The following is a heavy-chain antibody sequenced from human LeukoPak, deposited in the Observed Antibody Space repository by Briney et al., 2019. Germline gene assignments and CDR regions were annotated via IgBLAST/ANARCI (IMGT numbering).Heavy chain of an antibody. J-gene: IGHJ6*02. CDR1: GGSFSGYY. V-gene: IGHV4-34*01. CDR3: ARAHSNPPYYYYGMDV. D-gene: IGHD4-11*01. Sequence: SETLTLTCAVYGGSFSGYYWSWIRQPPGKGLEWIGEINHSGSTNYNPSLKSRVTISVDTSKNQFSLKLSSVTAADTAVYYCARAHSNPPYYYYGMDVWGQGTTVTVSS. CDR2: INHSGST.